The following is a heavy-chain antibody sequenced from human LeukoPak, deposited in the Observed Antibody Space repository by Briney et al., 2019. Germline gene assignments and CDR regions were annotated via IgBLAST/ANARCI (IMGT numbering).Heavy chain of an antibody. J-gene: IGHJ4*02. CDR1: GYTFTSNY. V-gene: IGHV1-46*01. CDR2: ISPNSGGT. CDR3: ATDLSTGRYYFDY. D-gene: IGHD3-10*01. Sequence: GASVKVSCKSFGYTFTSNYMHWVRQAPGQGPEWMGVISPNSGGTNYAQKFQGRVTMTEDTSTDTAYMELSSLRSEDTAVYYCATDLSTGRYYFDYWGQGTLVTVSS.